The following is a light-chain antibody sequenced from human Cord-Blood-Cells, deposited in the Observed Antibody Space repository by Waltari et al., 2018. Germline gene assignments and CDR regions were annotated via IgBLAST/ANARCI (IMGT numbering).Light chain of an antibody. CDR2: GAS. V-gene: IGKV3-15*01. Sequence: EIVMTQSPAPLSVSPGERATLSCRASQSVSSNLAWYQQKPVQAPRLLIYGASTRATGIPARFSGSGSGTEFTLTISSLQSEDFAVYYCQQYNNWSYTFGQGTKLEIK. CDR3: QQYNNWSYT. J-gene: IGKJ2*01. CDR1: QSVSSN.